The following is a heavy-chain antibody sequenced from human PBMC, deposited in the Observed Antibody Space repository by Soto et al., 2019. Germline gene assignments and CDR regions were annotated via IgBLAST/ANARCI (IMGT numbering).Heavy chain of an antibody. V-gene: IGHV4-59*01. J-gene: IGHJ4*02. CDR3: ARGVGSSPPQY. CDR2: IYASGSP. CDR1: GGSFSVYY. Sequence: SETLSLTCTISGGSFSVYYWSWIRQSTGQGLEWIGYIYASGSPYYNPSLRSRVTISADTSKNQISLKLTSPTAADTAVYYCARGVGSSPPQYWGRGTLVTVSS. D-gene: IGHD1-26*01.